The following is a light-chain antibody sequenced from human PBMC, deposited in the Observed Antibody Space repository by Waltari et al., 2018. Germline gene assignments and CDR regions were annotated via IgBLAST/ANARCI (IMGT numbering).Light chain of an antibody. Sequence: ETMMTQSPATLSVSPGERATLSCRASQTVSINLAWYQQKPGQPPRLLIYGASTRATGIPVRFSGSGSGTEFTLTISSLQSEDFAIYYCQQYNNWPPATFGLGTKVEIK. J-gene: IGKJ1*01. CDR3: QQYNNWPPAT. CDR2: GAS. V-gene: IGKV3-15*01. CDR1: QTVSIN.